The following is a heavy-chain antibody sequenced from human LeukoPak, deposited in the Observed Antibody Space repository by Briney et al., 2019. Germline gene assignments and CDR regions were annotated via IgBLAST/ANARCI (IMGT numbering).Heavy chain of an antibody. J-gene: IGHJ6*03. D-gene: IGHD1-26*01. V-gene: IGHV1-8*01. CDR1: GYTFTSYD. Sequence: GASVKVSCKASGYTFTSYDINWVRQATGQGLEWMGWMNPNSGNTCYAQKFQGRVTMTRNTSISTAYMELSSLRSEDTAVYYCARRDTTSPHYYYYMDVWGKGTTVTVSS. CDR3: ARRDTTSPHYYYYMDV. CDR2: MNPNSGNT.